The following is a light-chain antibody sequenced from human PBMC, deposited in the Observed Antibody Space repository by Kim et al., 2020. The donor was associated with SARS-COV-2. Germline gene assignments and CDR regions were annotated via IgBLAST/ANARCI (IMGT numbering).Light chain of an antibody. Sequence: SYELTQPLSVSVALGQTARITSGGNNIGSKNVHWYQQKPGQAPVLVIYRDSNRPSGIPERFSGSNSGNTATLTISRAQAGDEADYYCQVWDSSTLVFGGGTQLTVL. V-gene: IGLV3-9*01. CDR1: NIGSKN. J-gene: IGLJ2*01. CDR2: RDS. CDR3: QVWDSSTLV.